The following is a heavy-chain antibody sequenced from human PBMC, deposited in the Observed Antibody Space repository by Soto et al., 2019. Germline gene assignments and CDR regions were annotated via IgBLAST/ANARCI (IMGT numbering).Heavy chain of an antibody. CDR1: GFTFTTYS. J-gene: IGHJ3*01. CDR3: AKCMQAYCNYYAHHV. CDR2: ITATGATT. Sequence: GESLSLSCAVSGFTFTTYSMTWGRLAPRKGLEWVALITATGATTYYADSVNVRLAISRDTSKNTLYPQMHSLRAEETDLYYYAKCMQAYCNYYAHHVWGQGTTVTVSS. D-gene: IGHD2-8*01. V-gene: IGHV3-23*01.